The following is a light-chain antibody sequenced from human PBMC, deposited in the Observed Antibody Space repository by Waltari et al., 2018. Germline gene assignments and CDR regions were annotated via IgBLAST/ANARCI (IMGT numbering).Light chain of an antibody. CDR1: QGISSY. J-gene: IGKJ2*01. CDR3: QQYYSYAYT. V-gene: IGKV1-8*01. Sequence: ITCRASQGISSYLAWYQQKPGKAPKLLIYAASTLQSGVPSRFSGSGSGTDFTLTISCLQSEDFATYYCQQYYSYAYTFGQGTKLEIK. CDR2: AAS.